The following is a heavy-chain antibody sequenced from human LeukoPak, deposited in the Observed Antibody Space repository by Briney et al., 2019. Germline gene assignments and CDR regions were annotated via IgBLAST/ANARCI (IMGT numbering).Heavy chain of an antibody. CDR2: ISSSSSYI. CDR3: ARGGGYYYDSSGYCRRAFDI. Sequence: GGSLRLSCAASGFTFSTYSMNWVRQAPGEGLEWVSSISSSSSYIYYADSVKGRFTISRDNAKNSLYLQMNSLRAEDTAVYYCARGGGYYYDSSGYCRRAFDIWGQGTMVTVSS. J-gene: IGHJ3*02. D-gene: IGHD3-22*01. V-gene: IGHV3-21*01. CDR1: GFTFSTYS.